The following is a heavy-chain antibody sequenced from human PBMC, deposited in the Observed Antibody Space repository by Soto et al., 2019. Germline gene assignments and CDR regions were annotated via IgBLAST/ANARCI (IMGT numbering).Heavy chain of an antibody. J-gene: IGHJ4*02. CDR2: TRNKANSYTT. CDR3: ARYYDSSGYYY. V-gene: IGHV3-72*01. CDR1: GFTFSDHY. D-gene: IGHD3-22*01. Sequence: PGGSLRLSCAASGFTFSDHYMDWVRQAPGKGLEWVGRTRNKANSYTTEYAASVKGRFTISRDDSKNSLYLQMNSLKTEDTAVYYCARYYDSSGYYYWGQGTLVTVSS.